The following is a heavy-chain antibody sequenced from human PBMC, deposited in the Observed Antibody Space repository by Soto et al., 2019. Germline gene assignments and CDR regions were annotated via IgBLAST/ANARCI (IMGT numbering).Heavy chain of an antibody. CDR2: ITGRDGST. V-gene: IGHV3-23*01. CDR3: ARDPLHHGSTFDY. J-gene: IGHJ4*02. D-gene: IGHD3-10*01. Sequence: PWWSLRLSCSASVFTCRSYAMSWCRQAPGKGLEWVSAITGRDGSTYYADSVKGRFIISRDNAKNSLYLQINGLRAEDTAVYYCARDPLHHGSTFDYWGQGTLVTVSS. CDR1: VFTCRSYA.